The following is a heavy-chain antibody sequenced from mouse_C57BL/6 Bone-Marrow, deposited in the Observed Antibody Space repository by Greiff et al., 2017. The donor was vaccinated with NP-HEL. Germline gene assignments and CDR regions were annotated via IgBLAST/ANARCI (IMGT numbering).Heavy chain of an antibody. Sequence: VQLKESGPELVKPGASVKIPCKASGYTFTDYNMDWVKQSHGKSLEWIGDINPNNGGTIYNQKFKGKATLTVDKSSSTAYMELRSLTSEDTAVYYCAREGDGNYLFDYWGQGTTLTVSS. D-gene: IGHD2-1*01. CDR3: AREGDGNYLFDY. CDR1: GYTFTDYN. V-gene: IGHV1-18*01. J-gene: IGHJ2*01. CDR2: INPNNGGT.